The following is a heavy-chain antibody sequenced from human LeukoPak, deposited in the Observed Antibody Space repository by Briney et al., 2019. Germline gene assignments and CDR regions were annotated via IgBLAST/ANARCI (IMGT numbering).Heavy chain of an antibody. CDR1: GFTFSTYS. J-gene: IGHJ4*01. V-gene: IGHV3-21*01. CDR3: ARAPLAVVVHY. Sequence: GSLRLSCAASGFTFSTYSMTWVRQAPGKGLEWVSSISSGGDYVYYSDSVKGRFTISRDDAKNSLHLQMNSLRAEDTAVYYCARAPLAVVVHYWGHGTLVTVSS. D-gene: IGHD2-21*01. CDR2: ISSGGDYV.